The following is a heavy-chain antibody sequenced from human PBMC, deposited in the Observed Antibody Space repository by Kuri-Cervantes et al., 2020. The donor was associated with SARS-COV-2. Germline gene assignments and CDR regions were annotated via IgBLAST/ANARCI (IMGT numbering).Heavy chain of an antibody. J-gene: IGHJ4*02. V-gene: IGHV4-39*01. CDR3: ARVKSVVTPDIDY. Sequence: ESLKISCTVSGGSISSSSYYWGWIRQPPGKGLEWIGSIYYSGSTYYNPSLKSRVTISVDTSKNQFSLKLSSVTAADTAVYYCARVKSVVTPDIDYWGQGTLVTVSS. CDR2: IYYSGST. D-gene: IGHD4-23*01. CDR1: GGSISSSSYY.